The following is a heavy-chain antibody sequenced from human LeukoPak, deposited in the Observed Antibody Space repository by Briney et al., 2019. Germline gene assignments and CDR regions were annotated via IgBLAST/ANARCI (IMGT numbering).Heavy chain of an antibody. V-gene: IGHV1-24*01. CDR2: FDPEDGET. CDR3: ARDFKWVYDSSGYYDY. CDR1: GYTLTELS. Sequence: ASVKVSCKVSGYTLTELSMHWVRQAPGKGLEWMGGFDPEDGETIYAQKFQGRVTMTRDTSTSTVYMELSSLRSEDTAVYYCARDFKWVYDSSGYYDYWGQGTLVTVSS. J-gene: IGHJ4*02. D-gene: IGHD3-22*01.